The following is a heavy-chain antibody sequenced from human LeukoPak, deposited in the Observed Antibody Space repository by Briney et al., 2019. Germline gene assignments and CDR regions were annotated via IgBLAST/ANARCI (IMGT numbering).Heavy chain of an antibody. D-gene: IGHD4-17*01. CDR3: ARMTTGHDF. J-gene: IGHJ4*02. Sequence: SSETLSLTCAVSGTSFSSYYWSWIRQPPGKGLEWIGEVNHSGYTNDNPSLKSRVTISVDTSKNQFSLRLRSVPAADTGVYFCARMTTGHDFWGQGTLVTVSS. CDR1: GTSFSSYY. CDR2: VNHSGYT. V-gene: IGHV4-34*01.